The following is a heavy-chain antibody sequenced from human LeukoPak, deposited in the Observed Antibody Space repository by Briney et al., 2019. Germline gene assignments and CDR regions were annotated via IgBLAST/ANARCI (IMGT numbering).Heavy chain of an antibody. CDR3: ARGRSSPDY. CDR1: GFTFSSYA. V-gene: IGHV3-30-3*01. D-gene: IGHD6-13*01. CDR2: ISYDGSNK. Sequence: AGGSLRLSCAASGFTFSSYAMLWVRQAPGKGLEWVAVISYDGSNKYYADSVKGRFTIYRDNSKNTLYLQMNCLRAEDTAVYYCARGRSSPDYWGQGTLVTVSS. J-gene: IGHJ4*02.